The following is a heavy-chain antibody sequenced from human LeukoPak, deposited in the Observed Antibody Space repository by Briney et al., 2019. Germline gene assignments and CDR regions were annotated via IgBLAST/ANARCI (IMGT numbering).Heavy chain of an antibody. D-gene: IGHD3-22*01. CDR3: GRESKDYDGDGFYYDS. CDR1: GGSFSNYY. CDR2: IFTSGST. V-gene: IGHV4-4*07. Sequence: SETLSLTCTVSGGSFSNYYWGCLRQPAGKGLEWIGRIFTSGSTDYNPSLQSRVTMSVDTSKNQFSLRLSSMTAADTAVYYCGRESKDYDGDGFYYDSWGQGTRVTVSS. J-gene: IGHJ5*01.